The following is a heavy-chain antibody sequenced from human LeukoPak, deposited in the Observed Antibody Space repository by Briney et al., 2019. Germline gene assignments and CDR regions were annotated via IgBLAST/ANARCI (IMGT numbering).Heavy chain of an antibody. J-gene: IGHJ4*02. CDR1: GVSIRSSYYY. D-gene: IGHD3-10*01. Sequence: SETLSLTCTVSGVSIRSSYYYWGWIRQPPGKGLEWIGSIYDSGSTYYNPSLKSRVTISVDTSKNQFSLKLNSVTAADTAVYYCARDGSGSVYWGQGTLVTVSS. CDR3: ARDGSGSVY. V-gene: IGHV4-39*02. CDR2: IYDSGST.